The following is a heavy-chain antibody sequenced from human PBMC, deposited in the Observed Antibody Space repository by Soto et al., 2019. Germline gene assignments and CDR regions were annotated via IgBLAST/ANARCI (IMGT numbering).Heavy chain of an antibody. Sequence: QVQLVQSGAEVKKPGSSVKVSCKASGGTFSSYAISWVRQAPGQGLEWMGGIIPISGTANYAQKFQGRVTIIADESTSTAYMELSSLRSADTAVYYCARSQGSSTSLEIYYYYYYGMDVWGQGTTVTVSS. CDR1: GGTFSSYA. CDR3: ARSQGSSTSLEIYYYYYYGMDV. D-gene: IGHD2-2*01. J-gene: IGHJ6*02. V-gene: IGHV1-69*01. CDR2: IIPISGTA.